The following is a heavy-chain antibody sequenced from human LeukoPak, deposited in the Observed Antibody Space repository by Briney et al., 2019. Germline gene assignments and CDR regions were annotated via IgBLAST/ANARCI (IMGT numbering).Heavy chain of an antibody. CDR1: GGPISSYY. CDR3: ARQVVAATTLYYYYYGMDV. CDR2: IYYSGST. J-gene: IGHJ6*02. Sequence: SETLSLTCTVSGGPISSYYWSWIRQPPGKGLEWIGYIYYSGSTNYNPSLKSRVTISVDTSKNQFSLKLSSVTAADTAVYYCARQVVAATTLYYYYYGMDVWGQGTTVTVSS. V-gene: IGHV4-59*08. D-gene: IGHD2-15*01.